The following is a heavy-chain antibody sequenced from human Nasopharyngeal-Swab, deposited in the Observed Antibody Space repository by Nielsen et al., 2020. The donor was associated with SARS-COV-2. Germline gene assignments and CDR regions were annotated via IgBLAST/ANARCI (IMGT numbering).Heavy chain of an antibody. CDR1: GDSVSSFSVL. CDR2: TFYLSRWYY. J-gene: IGHJ4*02. CDR3: ARGLGTIHCDF. D-gene: IGHD7-27*01. Sequence: SQTLSLTCVISGDSVSSFSVLWNWIRQSPSRGLEWLGRTFYLSRWYYEYAPSVKGRISFSADTSRNHVSLHLNSVTPEDTAVYYCARGLGTIHCDFWGQGNSVTVSS. V-gene: IGHV6-1*01.